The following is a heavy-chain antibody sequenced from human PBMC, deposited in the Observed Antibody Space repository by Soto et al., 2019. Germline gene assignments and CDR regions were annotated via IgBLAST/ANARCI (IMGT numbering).Heavy chain of an antibody. CDR3: ARMRGSGGSCYDY. J-gene: IGHJ4*02. V-gene: IGHV3-21*01. D-gene: IGHD2-15*01. Sequence: GGSLRLSCAASGFTFSSYSMNWVRQAPGKGLEWVSSISSSSSYIYYADSVKGRFTISRDNAKNSLYLQMNSLRAEDTAVYYCARMRGSGGSCYDYWGQGTLVTVSS. CDR2: ISSSSSYI. CDR1: GFTFSSYS.